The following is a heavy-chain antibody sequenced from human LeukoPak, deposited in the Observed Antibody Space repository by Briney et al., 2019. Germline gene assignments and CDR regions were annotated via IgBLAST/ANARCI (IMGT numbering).Heavy chain of an antibody. CDR2: IYYSGST. J-gene: IGHJ4*02. V-gene: IGHV4-39*01. CDR3: HIGYCSSTSCSAYSNYADY. Sequence: SETLSLTCTVSGGSIRSSSYYWGWIRQPPGKGLEWIGSIYYSGSTYYNTSLKSRVTISVDTSKNQFSLKLTSVTAADTAVYYCHIGYCSSTSCSAYSNYADYWGQGTLVTVSS. CDR1: GGSIRSSSYY. D-gene: IGHD2-2*01.